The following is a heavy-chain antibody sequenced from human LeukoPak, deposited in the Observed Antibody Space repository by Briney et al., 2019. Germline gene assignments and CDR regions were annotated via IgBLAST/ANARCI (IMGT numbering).Heavy chain of an antibody. CDR3: ARDQVHYDIVTGLSENYYYGMDV. D-gene: IGHD3-9*01. CDR2: ISAYNGNT. CDR1: GYIFTSYG. J-gene: IGHJ6*02. Sequence: ASVKVSCKASGYIFTSYGISWVRQAPGQGLEWMGWISAYNGNTNYAQKIQGRVTMTTDTSTSTAYMELRSLRSDDTAVYYCARDQVHYDIVTGLSENYYYGMDVWGQGTTVTVSS. V-gene: IGHV1-18*01.